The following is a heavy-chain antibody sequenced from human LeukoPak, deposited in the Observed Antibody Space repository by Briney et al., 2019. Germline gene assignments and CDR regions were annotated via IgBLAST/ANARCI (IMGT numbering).Heavy chain of an antibody. CDR2: ITWNAGSA. D-gene: IGHD3-22*01. V-gene: IGHV3-20*01. CDR3: ARGLNYYDSSGYYEILDQ. CDR1: GFTFDDYG. J-gene: IGHJ4*02. Sequence: GGSLRLSCAASGFTFDDYGMSWVRQVPGKGLEWGSGITWNAGSAGYADSVKGRFTISRDNAKNSLYLQMSSLRDEDTALYHCARGLNYYDSSGYYEILDQWGQGTLVAVSS.